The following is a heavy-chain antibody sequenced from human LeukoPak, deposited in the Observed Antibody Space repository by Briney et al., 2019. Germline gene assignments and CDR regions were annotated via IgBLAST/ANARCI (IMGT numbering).Heavy chain of an antibody. CDR2: ISSSSSTI. Sequence: PGGSLRLSCAASGFTFSSYSMNWVRQAPGKGLEWVSYISSSSSTIYYADSVKGRFTISRDNAKNSVSLQMNSLRAEDTAVYYCARDPTQYLRYGYFDYWGQGTLVTVSS. V-gene: IGHV3-48*01. CDR1: GFTFSSYS. CDR3: ARDPTQYLRYGYFDY. J-gene: IGHJ4*02. D-gene: IGHD4-11*01.